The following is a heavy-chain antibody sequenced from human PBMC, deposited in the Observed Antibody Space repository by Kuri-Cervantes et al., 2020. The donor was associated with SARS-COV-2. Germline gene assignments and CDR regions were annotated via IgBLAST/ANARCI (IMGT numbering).Heavy chain of an antibody. J-gene: IGHJ6*02. CDR3: ASGGSSSWRSYYYDGMDV. V-gene: IGHV4-39*01. CDR1: GAPIGSSRYS. CDR2: IYYSGST. D-gene: IGHD6-13*01. Sequence: ETLSPTCNVSGAPIGSSRYSWGGIRQPPGKGRVWIGSIYYSGSTYYNPSLKSRVTISVDTSKNQFSLKLSSVAAADTAVYYCASGGSSSWRSYYYDGMDVWAQGTTVTVSS.